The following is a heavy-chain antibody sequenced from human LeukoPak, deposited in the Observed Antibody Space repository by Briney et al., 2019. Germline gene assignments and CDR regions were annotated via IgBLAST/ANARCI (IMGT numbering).Heavy chain of an antibody. D-gene: IGHD1-26*01. Sequence: SETLSLTCAVYGGSFSGYYWSRIRQPPGKELEWIGEINHSGSTNYNPSLKSRVTISVDTSKNQFSLKLSSVTAADTAVYYCARVYVEGATRYYFDYWGQGTLVTVSS. J-gene: IGHJ4*02. CDR1: GGSFSGYY. CDR3: ARVYVEGATRYYFDY. CDR2: INHSGST. V-gene: IGHV4-34*01.